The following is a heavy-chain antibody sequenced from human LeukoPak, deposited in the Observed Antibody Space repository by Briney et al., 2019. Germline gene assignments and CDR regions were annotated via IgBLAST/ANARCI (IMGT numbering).Heavy chain of an antibody. CDR3: GKERYGSSSVVDY. D-gene: IGHD6-6*01. J-gene: IGHJ4*01. V-gene: IGHV3-23*01. CDR2: ITGSGDST. Sequence: GGSLRLSCAASGFTFSSNAMNWVRQAPGKGLEWVSSITGSGDSTYYADSVKGRFTISRDNSKNTVYLQMNSLRVEDTAVYHCGKERYGSSSVVDYWGHGTLVTVSS. CDR1: GFTFSSNA.